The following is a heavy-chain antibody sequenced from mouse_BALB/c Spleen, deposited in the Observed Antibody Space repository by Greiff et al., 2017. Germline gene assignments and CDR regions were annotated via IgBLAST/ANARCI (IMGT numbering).Heavy chain of an antibody. CDR1: GFTFSSYA. V-gene: IGHV5-6-5*01. Sequence: EVQGVESGGGLVKPGGSLKLSCAASGFTFSSYAMSWVRQTPEKRLEWVASISSGGSTYYPDSVKGRFTISRDNARNILYLQMSSLRSEDTAMYYCARGDGYYVAMDYWGQGTSVTVSS. CDR3: ARGDGYYVAMDY. D-gene: IGHD2-3*01. CDR2: ISSGGST. J-gene: IGHJ4*01.